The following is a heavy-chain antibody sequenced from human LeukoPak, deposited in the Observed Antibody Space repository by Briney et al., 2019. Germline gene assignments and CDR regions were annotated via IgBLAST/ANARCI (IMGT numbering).Heavy chain of an antibody. CDR1: GGSFSGYY. D-gene: IGHD3-22*01. J-gene: IGHJ4*02. CDR2: INHSGST. Sequence: PSETLSLTCAVYGGSFSGYYWSWTRQPPGKGLEWIGEINHSGSTNYNPSLKSRVTISVDTSKNQFSLKLSSVTAADTAVYYCAREKAYDSSGYFDYWGQGTLVTVSS. V-gene: IGHV4-34*01. CDR3: AREKAYDSSGYFDY.